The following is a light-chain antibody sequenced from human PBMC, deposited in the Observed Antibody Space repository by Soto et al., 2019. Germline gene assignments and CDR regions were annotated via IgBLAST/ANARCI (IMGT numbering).Light chain of an antibody. CDR2: EVS. V-gene: IGLV2-14*01. CDR1: SSDVGDYNY. Sequence: QSVLTQPASVSGSPGQSITISCTGTSSDVGDYNYVSWYQQHPGKAPKLMIYEVSHRLSGVSNRFSGSKSGYTASLTISGLQDEDEADYYCSSDISNSIVVFGGGTKLTVL. CDR3: SSDISNSIVV. J-gene: IGLJ2*01.